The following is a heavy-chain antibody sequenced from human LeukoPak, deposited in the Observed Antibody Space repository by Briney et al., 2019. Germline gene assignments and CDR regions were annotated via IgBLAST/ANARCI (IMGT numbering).Heavy chain of an antibody. V-gene: IGHV3-53*04. D-gene: IGHD5-24*01. Sequence: GGSLRLSCAAPGFTVSSNYMSWVRQAPGKGLEWVSVIYSGGSTYYADSVKGRFTISRHNSKNTLYLQMNSLRAEDTAVYYCARGSVEMATINAFDIWGQGTMVTVSS. CDR3: ARGSVEMATINAFDI. CDR1: GFTVSSNY. J-gene: IGHJ3*02. CDR2: IYSGGST.